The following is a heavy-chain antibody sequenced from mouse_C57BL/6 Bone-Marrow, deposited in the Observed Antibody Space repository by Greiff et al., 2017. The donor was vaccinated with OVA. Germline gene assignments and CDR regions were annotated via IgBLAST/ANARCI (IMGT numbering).Heavy chain of an antibody. V-gene: IGHV1-42*01. J-gene: IGHJ2*01. CDR3: ARAALPDY. Sequence: EVQLQQSGPELVKPGASVKISCKASGYSFTGYYMNWVKQSPEKSLEWIGEINPSTGGTTYNQKFKAKATLTVDKSSSTAYMQLKSLTSEDSAVYYCARAALPDYWGQGTTLTVSS. CDR2: INPSTGGT. CDR1: GYSFTGYY.